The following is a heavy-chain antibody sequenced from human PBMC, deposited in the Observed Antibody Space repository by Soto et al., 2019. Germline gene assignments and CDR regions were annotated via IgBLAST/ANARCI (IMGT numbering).Heavy chain of an antibody. CDR3: AHLPWKQLWARGPVVY. J-gene: IGHJ4*02. V-gene: IGHV2-5*02. Sequence: QITLKESGPTLVKPTQTLTLTCTFSGFSLSTSGVGVGWIRQPPGKALEWLGIIYWDDDKRYSPSLKSRVTITKATFKNQLVLTMTNLDPVDTATYYCAHLPWKQLWARGPVVYWGQGTPVTVSS. CDR1: GFSLSTSGVG. CDR2: IYWDDDK. D-gene: IGHD5-18*01.